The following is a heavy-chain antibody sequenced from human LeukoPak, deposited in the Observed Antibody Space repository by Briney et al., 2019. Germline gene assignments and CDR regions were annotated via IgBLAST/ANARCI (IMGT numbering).Heavy chain of an antibody. CDR1: GFTFRNYA. J-gene: IGHJ3*02. D-gene: IGHD6-13*01. V-gene: IGHV3-48*01. CDR2: ISSSSSTI. CDR3: ARDSYPTIAAAGHYAFDI. Sequence: GGSLRLSCEASGFTFRNYAMNWVRQAPGKGLEWVSYISSSSSTIYYADSVKGRFTISRDNAKNSLYLQMNSLRAEDTAVYYCARDSYPTIAAAGHYAFDIWGQGTMVTVSS.